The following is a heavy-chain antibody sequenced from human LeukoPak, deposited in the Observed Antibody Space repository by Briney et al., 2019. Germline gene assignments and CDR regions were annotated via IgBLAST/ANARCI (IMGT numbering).Heavy chain of an antibody. CDR3: AKEVTGTGKAFAY. J-gene: IGHJ4*02. V-gene: IGHV3-23*01. D-gene: IGHD6-19*01. Sequence: GGSLRLSCAASGFTFSSYAMSWVRQAPGKGLEWVSTISASGESTFYAGSVKGRFSISRDNSKNALFLQMNSLRAEDTAVYYCAKEVTGTGKAFAYWGQGSLVTVSS. CDR2: ISASGEST. CDR1: GFTFSSYA.